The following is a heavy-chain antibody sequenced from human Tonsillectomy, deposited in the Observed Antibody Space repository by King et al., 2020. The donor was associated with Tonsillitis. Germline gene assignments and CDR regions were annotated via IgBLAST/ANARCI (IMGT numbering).Heavy chain of an antibody. Sequence: DVQLVESGGGFVKPGGSLRLSCAASGFIFSNAWMSWVRQALGKGLEWVGRVKSGADGGTRDSAAAVRGRFSISRDDSKNTLYLQMNSLKTEDTAVYFCATHMGDDSGGNSAFFDYWGQGSLVTVSS. V-gene: IGHV3-15*01. CDR3: ATHMGDDSGGNSAFFDY. CDR1: GFIFSNAW. D-gene: IGHD4-23*01. CDR2: VKSGADGGTR. J-gene: IGHJ4*02.